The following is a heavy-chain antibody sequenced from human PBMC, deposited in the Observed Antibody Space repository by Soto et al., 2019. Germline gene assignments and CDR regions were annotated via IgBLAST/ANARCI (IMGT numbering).Heavy chain of an antibody. CDR3: VVTQLTPQVDYYGMDV. CDR2: IDPSDSYT. V-gene: IGHV5-10-1*01. Sequence: LGESLKISCKGSGYSFTSYWISWVRQMPGKGLEWMGRIDPSDSYTNYSPSFQGHVTISADKSISTAYLQWSSLKASDTAMYYCVVTQLTPQVDYYGMDVWGQGTTVTVSS. CDR1: GYSFTSYW. D-gene: IGHD1-1*01. J-gene: IGHJ6*02.